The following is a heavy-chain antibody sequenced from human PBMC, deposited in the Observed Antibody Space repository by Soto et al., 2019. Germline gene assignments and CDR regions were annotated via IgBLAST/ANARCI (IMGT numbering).Heavy chain of an antibody. D-gene: IGHD4-17*01. V-gene: IGHV4-30-2*01. CDR1: GGSISSGGYS. CDR2: IYHSGST. J-gene: IGHJ6*02. CDR3: ARAHYGDYGYGMDV. Sequence: QLQLQESGSGLVKSSQTLSLTCAVSGGSISSGGYSWSWIRQPPGKGLEWIGYIYHSGSTYYNPSLKSRVTISVDRSKNQFSLKLSSVTAADTAVYYCARAHYGDYGYGMDVWGQGTTVTVSS.